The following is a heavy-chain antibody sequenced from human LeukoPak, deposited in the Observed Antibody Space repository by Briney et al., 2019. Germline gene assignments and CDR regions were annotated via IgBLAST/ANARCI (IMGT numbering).Heavy chain of an antibody. V-gene: IGHV3-21*01. CDR3: ARDLRDFWSGYDWFDP. CDR1: VFTSSSYS. Sequence: PGGSLRLSRAASVFTSSSYSMNWVRQAPGKGLEWVSSVSSSGRHMYYAGSVKGRFTISRDNAKNSLYLQMNSLRAEDTAVYYCARDLRDFWSGYDWFDPWGQGTLVTVSS. CDR2: VSSSGRHM. D-gene: IGHD3-3*01. J-gene: IGHJ5*02.